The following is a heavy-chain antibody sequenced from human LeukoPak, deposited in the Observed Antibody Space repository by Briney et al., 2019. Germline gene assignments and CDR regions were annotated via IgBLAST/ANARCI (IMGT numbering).Heavy chain of an antibody. J-gene: IGHJ4*02. CDR2: ISYDDSNK. Sequence: PGGSLRHSRVASRFTFSLFAMHWVSQARGKGLEWVAVISYDDSNKYFAGSVKRPFNITRDNSKNTLYLQMNSLRAEDTAVYYCARDQMLAAAGLDYWGQGTLVTVSS. CDR1: RFTFSLFA. V-gene: IGHV3-30-3*01. CDR3: ARDQMLAAAGLDY. D-gene: IGHD6-13*01.